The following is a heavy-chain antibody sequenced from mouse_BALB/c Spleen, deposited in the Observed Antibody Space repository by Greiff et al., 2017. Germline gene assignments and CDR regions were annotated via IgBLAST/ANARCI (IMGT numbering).Heavy chain of an antibody. J-gene: IGHJ4*01. D-gene: IGHD1-1*01. Sequence: VQLQQSGAELVKPGASVKLSCKASGYTFTSYYMYWVKQRPGQGLEWIGEINPSNGGTNFNEKFKSKATLTVDKSSSTAYMQLSSLTSEDSAVYYCTRGQNYGSSYLYYAMDYWGQGTSVTVSS. CDR2: INPSNGGT. CDR1: GYTFTSYY. CDR3: TRGQNYGSSYLYYAMDY. V-gene: IGHV1S81*02.